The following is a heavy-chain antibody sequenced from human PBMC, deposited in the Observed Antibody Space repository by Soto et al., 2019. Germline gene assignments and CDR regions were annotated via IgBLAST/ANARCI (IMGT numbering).Heavy chain of an antibody. V-gene: IGHV3-30-3*01. Sequence: GGSLRLSCAASGFTFSSYAMHWVRQAPGKGLEWVAVISYDGSNKYYADSVKGRFTISRDNSKNTLYLQMNSLRAEDTAVYYCARDWDSNYEFAAFDIWGQGTMVTVSS. CDR3: ARDWDSNYEFAAFDI. J-gene: IGHJ3*02. D-gene: IGHD4-4*01. CDR1: GFTFSSYA. CDR2: ISYDGSNK.